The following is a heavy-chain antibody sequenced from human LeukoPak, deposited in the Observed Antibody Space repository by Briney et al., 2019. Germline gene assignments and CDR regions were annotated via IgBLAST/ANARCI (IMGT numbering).Heavy chain of an antibody. CDR1: ADSFSSHY. D-gene: IGHD4-17*01. CDR3: ARDLVTVTKGFDI. CDR2: ISYSGST. J-gene: IGHJ3*02. Sequence: SETLSLTCAVSADSFSSHYWTWIRQPPGKGLEWIGYISYSGSTNYNPSLKSRVTISIDTSKNQFSLKLTSVTAADTAVYYCARDLVTVTKGFDIWGQGTMVSVSS. V-gene: IGHV4-59*11.